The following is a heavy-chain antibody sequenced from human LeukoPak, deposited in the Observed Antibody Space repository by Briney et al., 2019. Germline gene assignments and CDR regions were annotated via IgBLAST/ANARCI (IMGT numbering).Heavy chain of an antibody. CDR1: GFTFSSYA. Sequence: GGSLRLSCAASGFTFSSYAMSWVRQAPGKGLEWVSTVSGSGGTTHYADSVKGRFTISRDNSKNTLYVQMNNLRAEDTAIYYCAKGGAYYDFRFDPWGQGTLVTVSS. CDR2: VSGSGGTT. V-gene: IGHV3-23*01. D-gene: IGHD3-3*01. CDR3: AKGGAYYDFRFDP. J-gene: IGHJ5*02.